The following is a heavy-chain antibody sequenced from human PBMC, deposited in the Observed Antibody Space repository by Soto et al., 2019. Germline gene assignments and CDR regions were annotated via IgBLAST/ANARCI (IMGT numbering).Heavy chain of an antibody. CDR1: GGSFSGYY. Sequence: SETLSLTCAVYGGSFSGYYWSWIRQPPGKGLEWIGEINHSGSTNYNPSLKSRVTISVDTSKNQFSLKLSSVTAADTAVYYCARGLGYYYGSGSYGTYYYYGMDVWGQGTTVTVSS. CDR2: INHSGST. J-gene: IGHJ6*02. CDR3: ARGLGYYYGSGSYGTYYYYGMDV. V-gene: IGHV4-34*01. D-gene: IGHD3-10*01.